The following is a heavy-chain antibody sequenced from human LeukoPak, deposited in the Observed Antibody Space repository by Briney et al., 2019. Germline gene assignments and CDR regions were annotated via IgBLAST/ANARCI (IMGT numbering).Heavy chain of an antibody. V-gene: IGHV1-69*05. D-gene: IGHD6-6*01. J-gene: IGHJ4*02. CDR3: ARGKDGYRSSSPPDY. Sequence: GASVKVSCKASGGTFSSYAISWVRQAPGQGLEWMGGIIPIFGTANYAQKSQGRVTITTDESTSTAYMELSSLRSEDTAVYYCARGKDGYRSSSPPDYWGQGTLVTVSS. CDR1: GGTFSSYA. CDR2: IIPIFGTA.